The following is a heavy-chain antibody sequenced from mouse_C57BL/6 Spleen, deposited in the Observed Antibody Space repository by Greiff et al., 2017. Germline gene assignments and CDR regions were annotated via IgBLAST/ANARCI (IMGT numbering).Heavy chain of an antibody. J-gene: IGHJ2*01. Sequence: QVQLQQPGAELVKPGASVMMSCKASGYTFTSYWITWVKQRPGQGLEWIGDIYPGSGSTNYNEKFKSKATLTVDTSSSTAYMQLSSLTSEDSAVYYCARKVLWSYYFDYWGQGTTLTVSS. V-gene: IGHV1-55*01. D-gene: IGHD1-1*02. CDR3: ARKVLWSYYFDY. CDR2: IYPGSGST. CDR1: GYTFTSYW.